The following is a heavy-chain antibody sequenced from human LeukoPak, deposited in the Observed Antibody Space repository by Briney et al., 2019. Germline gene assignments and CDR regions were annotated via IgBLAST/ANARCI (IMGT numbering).Heavy chain of an antibody. J-gene: IGHJ4*02. CDR1: GFTFSNFL. Sequence: GGSLRLSCAASGFTFSNFLMTWVRQAPGRGPEWVSAISGSGGDTYYADSVKGRFTISRDNSKNTLYLQMNSLRAEDTAVYYCAKKGATTGDFDYWGQGTLVTVSS. CDR2: ISGSGGDT. CDR3: AKKGATTGDFDY. V-gene: IGHV3-23*01. D-gene: IGHD1-26*01.